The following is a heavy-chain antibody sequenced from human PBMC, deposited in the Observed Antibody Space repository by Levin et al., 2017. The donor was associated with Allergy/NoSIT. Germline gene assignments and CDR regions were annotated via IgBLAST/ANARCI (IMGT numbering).Heavy chain of an antibody. CDR2: INNDGRST. J-gene: IGHJ3*01. D-gene: IGHD2-8*01. CDR1: GFTFSNYW. V-gene: IGHV3-74*01. Sequence: GGSLRLSCAASGFTFSNYWMHWVRQAPGKGLVWVSGINNDGRSTNYLDSVKGRFTISRDNAKNTLYLQMNSLRAEDTAVYYCAPFFNGVDFWGQGTMVTVSS. CDR3: APFFNGVDF.